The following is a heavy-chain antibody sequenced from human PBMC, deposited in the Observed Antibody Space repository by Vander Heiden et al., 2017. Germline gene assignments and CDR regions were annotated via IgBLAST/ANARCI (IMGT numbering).Heavy chain of an antibody. V-gene: IGHV3-33*01. Sequence: GRSLRLSCAASGFSFSDYGMHWVRQAPGKGLEWVAVIWYDESNKYYADSVKGRFTISRDNSKNTLYLQVNSLRAEDTAVYYCARGGDSGSFGSYYYYGMDVWGQGTTVTVYS. CDR1: GFSFSDYG. D-gene: IGHD3-10*01. CDR2: IWYDESNK. CDR3: ARGGDSGSFGSYYYYGMDV. J-gene: IGHJ6*01.